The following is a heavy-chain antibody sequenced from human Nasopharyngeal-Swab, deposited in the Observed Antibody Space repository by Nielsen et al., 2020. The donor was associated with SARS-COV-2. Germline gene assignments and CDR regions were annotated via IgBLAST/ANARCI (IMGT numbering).Heavy chain of an antibody. D-gene: IGHD1-20*01. CDR3: ARLPRNNWRLDS. J-gene: IGHJ4*02. V-gene: IGHV3-7*03. Sequence: GESLKPPRAAPGFTFGNYWMRWVRQAPGKRLDGVANIKEDGSEKYYVDSVKGRFTISRDNIKNSLYLQMNSLRVEDTAVYCCARLPRNNWRLDSWGQGILVTVSS. CDR2: IKEDGSEK. CDR1: GFTFGNYW.